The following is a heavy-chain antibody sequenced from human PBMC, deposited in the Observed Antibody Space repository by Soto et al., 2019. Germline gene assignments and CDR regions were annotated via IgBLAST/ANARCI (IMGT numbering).Heavy chain of an antibody. J-gene: IGHJ4*02. Sequence: QVQLQESGPGLVKPSQTLSLTCTVSGGSISSGGYYWSWIRQHPGKGLEGIGYIYSGGCTYYNPSLKRRVTISVDTSKNQSSLKLSSVTAADTAVYYCARGTGWQQLVRNFDYWGQGTLVTVSS. CDR1: GGSISSGGYY. CDR2: IYSGGCT. D-gene: IGHD6-13*01. V-gene: IGHV4-31*03. CDR3: ARGTGWQQLVRNFDY.